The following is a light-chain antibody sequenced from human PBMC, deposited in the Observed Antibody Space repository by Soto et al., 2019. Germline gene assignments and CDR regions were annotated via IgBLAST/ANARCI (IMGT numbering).Light chain of an antibody. Sequence: IPMTQSHSTLSASTGDRVPITSRASQGISSYLAWYQQKLGKAPKLLLYAASTLQSGVPSRFSGSGSGTDFTLTISCLQSEDFATYYCQQYYSYPRTFGQGPRWIS. CDR3: QQYYSYPRT. V-gene: IGKV1-8*01. J-gene: IGKJ1*01. CDR1: QGISSY. CDR2: AAS.